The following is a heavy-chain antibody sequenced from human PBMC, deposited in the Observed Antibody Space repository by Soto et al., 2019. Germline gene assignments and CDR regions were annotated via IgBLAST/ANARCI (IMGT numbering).Heavy chain of an antibody. CDR1: GVTFSSYA. CDR3: AKGVFTLLWFGEPDAFDI. V-gene: IGHV3-23*01. Sequence: GGSLRLSCAASGVTFSSYAMSWVRQAPGKGLEWVSAISGSGGSTYYADSVKGRFTISRDNSKNTLYLQMNSLRAEDTAVYYCAKGVFTLLWFGEPDAFDIWGQGTMVTVSS. J-gene: IGHJ3*02. CDR2: ISGSGGST. D-gene: IGHD3-10*01.